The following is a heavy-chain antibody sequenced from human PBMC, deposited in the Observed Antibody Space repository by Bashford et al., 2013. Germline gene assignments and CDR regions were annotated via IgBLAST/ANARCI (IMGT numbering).Heavy chain of an antibody. V-gene: IGHV4-59*01. D-gene: IGHD5-12*01. Sequence: SETLSLTCTVSGGSISSYYWSWIRQPPGKGLEWIGYIYYSGSTNYNPSLKSRVTISVDTSKNQFSLKLSSVTAADTAVYYCARDRYSGLYYYYGMDVVGPRDHGHRLL. CDR1: GGSISSYY. J-gene: IGHJ6*02. CDR3: ARDRYSGLYYYYGMDV. CDR2: IYYSGST.